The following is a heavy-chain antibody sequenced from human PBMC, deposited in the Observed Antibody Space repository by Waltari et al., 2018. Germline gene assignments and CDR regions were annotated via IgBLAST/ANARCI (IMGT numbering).Heavy chain of an antibody. Sequence: LSCAASGFTFSSYCMHWVRQAPGKGLEWVAVISYDGSNKYYADSVKGRFTISRDNSKNTLYLQMNSLRAEDTAVYYCAKDYRGEDSSSWFVGNAFDIWGQGTMVTVSS. D-gene: IGHD6-13*01. CDR1: GFTFSSYC. J-gene: IGHJ3*02. CDR2: ISYDGSNK. CDR3: AKDYRGEDSSSWFVGNAFDI. V-gene: IGHV3-30*18.